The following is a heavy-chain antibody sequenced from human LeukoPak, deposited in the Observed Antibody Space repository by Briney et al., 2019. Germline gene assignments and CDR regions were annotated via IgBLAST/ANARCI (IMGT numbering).Heavy chain of an antibody. CDR1: GFTFSSYA. CDR3: AKAPYGSSWARSYYFDY. J-gene: IGHJ4*02. Sequence: PGGSLRLSCAASGFTFSSYAMSWVRQAPGKGLEWVSAISGSGGSTYYADSVKGRFTISRDNSKNTLYLQMNSLRAEDTAVYYCAKAPYGSSWARSYYFDYWGQGTPVTVSS. V-gene: IGHV3-23*01. D-gene: IGHD6-13*01. CDR2: ISGSGGST.